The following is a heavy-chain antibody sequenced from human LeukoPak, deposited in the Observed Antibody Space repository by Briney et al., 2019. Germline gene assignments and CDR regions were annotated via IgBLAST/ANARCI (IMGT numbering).Heavy chain of an antibody. V-gene: IGHV3-23*01. CDR2: ISGSGGST. J-gene: IGHJ4*02. D-gene: IGHD2-2*01. Sequence: GGSLRLSCAASGFTFSSYAMNWVRQAPGKGLEWVSVISGSGGSTYYADSVKGRFTISRDNSKNTLYLQMYSLRAEDTAVYYCAKFGSSNWAYFDYWGQGTLVTVSS. CDR3: AKFGSSNWAYFDY. CDR1: GFTFSSYA.